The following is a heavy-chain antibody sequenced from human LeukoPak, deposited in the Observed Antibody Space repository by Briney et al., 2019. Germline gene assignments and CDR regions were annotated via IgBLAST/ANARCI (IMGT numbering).Heavy chain of an antibody. CDR3: ADLGYCSGGSCYRGWFDP. CDR2: IHYSGST. CDR1: GGSISSYY. Sequence: SETLSLTCTVSGGSISSYYWSWIRQPPGKGLEWIGYIHYSGSTDYNPSLKSRVTISVDTSKNQFSLKLSSVTAADTAVYYCADLGYCSGGSCYRGWFDPWGQGTLVTVSS. J-gene: IGHJ5*02. D-gene: IGHD2-15*01. V-gene: IGHV4-59*12.